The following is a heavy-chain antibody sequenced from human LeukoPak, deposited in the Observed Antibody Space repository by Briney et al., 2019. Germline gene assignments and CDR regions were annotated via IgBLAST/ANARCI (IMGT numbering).Heavy chain of an antibody. CDR3: ARDQGSGSGWYWIDY. V-gene: IGHV1-2*02. CDR2: INPNSGGT. J-gene: IGHJ4*02. D-gene: IGHD6-19*01. Sequence: ASVKVSCKASGYTFTGYYIHWVRQAPGQGLEWMGWINPNSGGTNYAQNFQGRVTMTRDTSISTAYMELNGLRSDDTALYYCARDQGSGSGWYWIDYWGQGTLVTVSS. CDR1: GYTFTGYY.